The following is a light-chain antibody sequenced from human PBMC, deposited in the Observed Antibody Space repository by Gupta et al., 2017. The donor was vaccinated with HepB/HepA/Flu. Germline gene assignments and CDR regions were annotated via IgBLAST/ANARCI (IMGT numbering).Light chain of an antibody. CDR1: NIGSKS. Sequence: SYVLTQPPSVSVAPGKTARITCGGNNIGSKSVHWYQQRPGQAPVLVIYYNDVRPSGIPERFSGSNSGNTATLTISRVEAGDEADYYCQVWDSSNDHPVFGIGTKVTVL. V-gene: IGLV3-21*04. CDR3: QVWDSSNDHPV. J-gene: IGLJ1*01. CDR2: YND.